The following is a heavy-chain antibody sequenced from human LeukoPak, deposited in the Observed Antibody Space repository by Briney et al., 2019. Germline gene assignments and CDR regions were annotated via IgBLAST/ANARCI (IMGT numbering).Heavy chain of an antibody. CDR3: ATGLYYDSSGYYNY. CDR2: FDPEDGET. J-gene: IGHJ4*02. CDR1: GYTLTELS. D-gene: IGHD3-22*01. V-gene: IGHV1-24*01. Sequence: GASVKVSCKVSGYTLTELSMHWVRQAPGKGLEWMGGFDPEDGETIYAQKFQGRVTMTEDTSTDTAYMGLSSLSSEDTAVYYCATGLYYDSSGYYNYWGQGTLVTVSS.